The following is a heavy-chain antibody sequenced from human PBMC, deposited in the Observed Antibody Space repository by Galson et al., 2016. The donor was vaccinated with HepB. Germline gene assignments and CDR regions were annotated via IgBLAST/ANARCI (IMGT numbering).Heavy chain of an antibody. Sequence: ETLSLTCSVSGFSITSHYYWSWIRQPPGRELEWIATIHHTGTNYYDSFLKSRFTISVDTSENQFSLKLNSVTAADTAVYFCARAKGGTPWYFDFWGQGILVTVSS. V-gene: IGHV4-38-2*02. J-gene: IGHJ4*02. CDR2: IHHTGTN. CDR1: GFSITSHYY. D-gene: IGHD3-16*01. CDR3: ARAKGGTPWYFDF.